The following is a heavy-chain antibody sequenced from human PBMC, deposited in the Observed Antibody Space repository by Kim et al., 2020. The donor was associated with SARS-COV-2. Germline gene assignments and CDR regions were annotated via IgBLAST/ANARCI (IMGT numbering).Heavy chain of an antibody. CDR1: GFSFSSYA. CDR3: ARDRYDSSGYWYFDL. CDR2: ISYDGSNK. V-gene: IGHV3-30-3*01. D-gene: IGHD3-22*01. Sequence: GGSLRLSCAASGFSFSSYAMHWVRQAPGKGLEWVAIISYDGSNKYYADSVRGRFTISRDNSKNTLYLQMNSLRAEDTAVYYCARDRYDSSGYWYFDLWGRGTLLTVSS. J-gene: IGHJ2*01.